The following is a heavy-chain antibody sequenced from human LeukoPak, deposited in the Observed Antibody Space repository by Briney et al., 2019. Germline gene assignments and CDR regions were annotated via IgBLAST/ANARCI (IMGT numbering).Heavy chain of an antibody. V-gene: IGHV4-34*01. Sequence: SETLSLTCTVSGVSISNYYWSWIRQPPGEGLEWIGEINHSGSTNYTPSLKSRVTISVDTSKNQFSLKLTSVTAADTAVYYCARGPTVDYDVLLGYYRFDYWGQGTLVTVSS. CDR2: INHSGST. J-gene: IGHJ4*02. CDR1: GVSISNYY. CDR3: ARGPTVDYDVLLGYYRFDY. D-gene: IGHD3-9*01.